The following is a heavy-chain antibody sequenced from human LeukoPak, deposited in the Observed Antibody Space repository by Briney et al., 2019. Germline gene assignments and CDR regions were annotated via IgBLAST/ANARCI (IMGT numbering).Heavy chain of an antibody. V-gene: IGHV3-23*01. CDR2: IGGSSGRT. J-gene: IGHJ4*02. CDR3: ASRSGWRYFDY. D-gene: IGHD6-19*01. Sequence: GGSLRLSCAASGFTFSSYAMNWVRQAPGEGLIWVSTIGGSSGRTYYADSVKGRFTISRDNSKNTLYLQMNSLRAEDTAVYYCASRSGWRYFDYWGQGTLVTVSS. CDR1: GFTFSSYA.